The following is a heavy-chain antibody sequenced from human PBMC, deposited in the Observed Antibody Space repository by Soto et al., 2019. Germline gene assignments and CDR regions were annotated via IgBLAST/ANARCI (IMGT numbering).Heavy chain of an antibody. CDR2: ISVSGGST. V-gene: IGHV3-23*01. CDR1: GFTFSSYA. D-gene: IGHD6-19*01. CDR3: AKDTAVAGLYGMDV. Sequence: GGSLRLSCAASGFTFSSYAMSWVRQAPGKGLEWVAAISVSGGSTYYADSVKGRFTISRDNSKNTLYLQMNSLRAEDTAVYYCAKDTAVAGLYGMDVWGQGTTVTVSS. J-gene: IGHJ6*02.